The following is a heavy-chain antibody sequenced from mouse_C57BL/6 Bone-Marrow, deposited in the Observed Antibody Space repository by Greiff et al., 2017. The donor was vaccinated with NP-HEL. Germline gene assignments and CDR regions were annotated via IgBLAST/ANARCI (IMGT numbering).Heavy chain of an antibody. V-gene: IGHV1-82*01. D-gene: IGHD2-5*01. CDR3: ASAYYSNYRFAY. CDR1: GYAFSSSW. J-gene: IGHJ3*01. Sequence: QVQLKQSGPELVKPGASVKISCKASGYAFSSSWMNWVKQRPGKGLEWIGRIYPGAGDTNYNGKFKGKATLTADKSSSTAYMQLSSLTSEDSAVYFCASAYYSNYRFAYWGQGTLVTVSA. CDR2: IYPGAGDT.